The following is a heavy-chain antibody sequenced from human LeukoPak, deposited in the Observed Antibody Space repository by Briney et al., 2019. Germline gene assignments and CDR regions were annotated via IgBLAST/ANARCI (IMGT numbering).Heavy chain of an antibody. V-gene: IGHV1-69*13. CDR3: MRGRDAYKSNTFDI. CDR2: IIPIFGTS. Sequence: ASVKVSCKAFGGTFSSHSISWVRQAPGQGLEWMGGIIPIFGTSNYAQRFQGRVTISADESTSTAYMELSSLRSEDTAVYYCMRGRDAYKSNTFDIWGQGTMVTVPS. D-gene: IGHD5-24*01. J-gene: IGHJ3*02. CDR1: GGTFSSHS.